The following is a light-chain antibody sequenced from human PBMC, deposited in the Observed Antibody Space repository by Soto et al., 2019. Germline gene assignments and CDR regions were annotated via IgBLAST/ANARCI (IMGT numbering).Light chain of an antibody. CDR1: QSVSSSY. V-gene: IGKV3-20*01. CDR2: GAS. Sequence: ERVLTQTPGTLSLSPGVRATLSCRASQSVSSSYLAWYQQKPGQAPRLLIYGASSRATGIPDRFSGSGSGTDFTLTISRLEPEDFAVYYCQQYGRSITFGQGTRLEIK. J-gene: IGKJ5*01. CDR3: QQYGRSIT.